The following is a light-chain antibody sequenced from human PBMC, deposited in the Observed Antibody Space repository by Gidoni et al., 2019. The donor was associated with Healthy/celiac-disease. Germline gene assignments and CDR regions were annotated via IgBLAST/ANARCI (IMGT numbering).Light chain of an antibody. V-gene: IGKV1-8*01. CDR2: AAS. CDR3: QQYYSYHWT. J-gene: IGKJ1*01. Sequence: AIRITQSPSSLSASTVDRVTITCRASQGISSYLAWYQQKPGKAPKHLIYAASTLQSGVPSRFSGSGSGTDFTLSISCLQSEDVATYYCQQYYSYHWTCGQGTKVEIK. CDR1: QGISSY.